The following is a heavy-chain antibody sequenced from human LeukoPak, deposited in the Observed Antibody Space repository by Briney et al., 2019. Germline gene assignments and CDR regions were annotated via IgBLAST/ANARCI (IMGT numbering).Heavy chain of an antibody. CDR2: ISAYNGNT. D-gene: IGHD3-3*01. Sequence: ASVKVSCKASGYTFTSYGISWARQAPGQGLEWMGWISAYNGNTNYAQKLQGRVTMTTDTSTSTAYMELRSLRSDDTAVYYCARESQYYDFWSGYYPDAFDIWGQGTMVTVSS. J-gene: IGHJ3*02. CDR1: GYTFTSYG. V-gene: IGHV1-18*01. CDR3: ARESQYYDFWSGYYPDAFDI.